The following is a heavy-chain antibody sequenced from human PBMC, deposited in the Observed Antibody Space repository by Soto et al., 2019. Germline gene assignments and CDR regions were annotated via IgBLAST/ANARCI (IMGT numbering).Heavy chain of an antibody. V-gene: IGHV1-69*12. CDR3: ARWYNWNDFRSAAFDI. D-gene: IGHD1-1*01. J-gene: IGHJ3*02. CDR2: IIPIFGTA. Sequence: QVQLVQSGAEVKKPGSSVKVSCKASGGTFSSYAISWVRQAPGQGLEWMGGIIPIFGTANYAQKFQGRVTMTADESTSTAYRELSSLRSEDTAVYYCARWYNWNDFRSAAFDIWGQGTMVTVSS. CDR1: GGTFSSYA.